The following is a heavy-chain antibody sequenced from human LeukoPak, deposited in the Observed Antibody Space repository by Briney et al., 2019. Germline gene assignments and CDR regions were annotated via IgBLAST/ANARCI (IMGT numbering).Heavy chain of an antibody. J-gene: IGHJ4*02. CDR1: GDGVSSNSTG. D-gene: IGHD5-12*01. CDR2: INYRSKWYH. V-gene: IGHV6-1*01. CDR3: ARAVVATSYFGY. Sequence: SQTLSLTCAISGDGVSSNSTGCNWVSQSPSRGLELVGRINYRSKWYHDYSIAVKSRITINPNTAKNQCSLQLNPVTPESTAVYFCARAVVATSYFGYWGPGALVTASS.